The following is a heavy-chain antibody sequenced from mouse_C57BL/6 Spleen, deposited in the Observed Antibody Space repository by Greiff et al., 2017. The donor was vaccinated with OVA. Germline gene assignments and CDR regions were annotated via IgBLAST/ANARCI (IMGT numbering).Heavy chain of an antibody. V-gene: IGHV1-26*01. Sequence: EVQLQQSGPELVKPGASVKISCKASGYTFTDYYMNWVKQSHGKSLEWIGDINPNNGGTSYNQKFKGKATLTVDKSSSTAYMELRSLTSEDSAVYYCARSDNYDGFAYWGQGTLVTVSA. D-gene: IGHD1-3*01. CDR1: GYTFTDYY. J-gene: IGHJ3*01. CDR2: INPNNGGT. CDR3: ARSDNYDGFAY.